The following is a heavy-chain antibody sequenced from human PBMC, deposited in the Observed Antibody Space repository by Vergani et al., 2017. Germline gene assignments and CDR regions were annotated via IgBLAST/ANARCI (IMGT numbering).Heavy chain of an antibody. D-gene: IGHD2-15*01. Sequence: QVQLQQWGAGLLKPSETLSLTCAVYGGSFSGYYWSWIRQPPGKGLEWIGEINHSGSTNYNPSLKSRVTISVDTSKNQFSLKLSSVTAADTAVYYCAIGVAPNWYFELWGRGTLVTVSS. J-gene: IGHJ2*01. CDR2: INHSGST. V-gene: IGHV4-34*01. CDR3: AIGVAPNWYFEL. CDR1: GGSFSGYY.